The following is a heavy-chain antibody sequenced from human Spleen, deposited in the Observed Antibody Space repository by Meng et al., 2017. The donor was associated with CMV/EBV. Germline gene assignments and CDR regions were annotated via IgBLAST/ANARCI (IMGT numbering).Heavy chain of an antibody. Sequence: SDTLSPTCTVSGGSVSSGSYSWSSIRQDPGKGLEWIGYIHYSGRTKYNPSLKSRLTILVDTSNNQFSLTLYSVTAADTALYYCARLYYDDRGYPYFDYWGQGTLVTVSS. CDR1: GGSVSSGSYS. CDR2: IHYSGRT. CDR3: ARLYYDDRGYPYFDY. V-gene: IGHV4-61*01. J-gene: IGHJ4*02. D-gene: IGHD3-22*01.